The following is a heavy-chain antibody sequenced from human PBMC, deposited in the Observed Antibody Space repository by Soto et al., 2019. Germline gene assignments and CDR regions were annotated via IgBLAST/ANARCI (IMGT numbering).Heavy chain of an antibody. CDR3: ARDSGYDYSAFDI. D-gene: IGHD5-12*01. CDR1: SGSISSSNW. Sequence: QVQLQESGPGLVKPSGTLSLTCAVSSGSISSSNWWSWVRQPPGKGLEWIGEIYHSGSTNYNPSLNSRVTISVDTSNNQFSLNQSSVTAADTSVYYCARDSGYDYSAFDIWGQGTMVTLSS. J-gene: IGHJ3*02. V-gene: IGHV4-4*02. CDR2: IYHSGST.